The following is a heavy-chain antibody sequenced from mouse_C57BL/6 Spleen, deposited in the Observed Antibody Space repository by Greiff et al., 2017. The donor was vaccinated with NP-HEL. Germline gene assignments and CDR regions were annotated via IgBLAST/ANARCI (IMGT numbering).Heavy chain of an antibody. J-gene: IGHJ1*03. CDR2: ISYDGSN. D-gene: IGHD2-2*01. Sequence: VQLQQSGPGLVKPSQSLSLTCSVTGYSITSGYYWNWIRQFPGNKLEWMGYISYDGSNNYNPSLKNRISITRDTSKNQFFLKLNSVTTEDTATYYCAREGGYRGYFDVWGTGTTVTVSS. CDR1: GYSITSGYY. V-gene: IGHV3-6*01. CDR3: AREGGYRGYFDV.